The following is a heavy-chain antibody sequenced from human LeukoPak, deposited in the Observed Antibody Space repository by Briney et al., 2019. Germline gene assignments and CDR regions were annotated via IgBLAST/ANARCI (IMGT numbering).Heavy chain of an antibody. J-gene: IGHJ4*02. D-gene: IGHD2-21*01. Sequence: GESLRLSCAASGFTFSNYGMCWVRQAPGEGLEWVSVIRGSGGGTYYPDSVKGRFTISRDNSKTTVYLQMNSLRAEDTAVYYCVKARMPHCGTDGLESWGEGTLVTVSS. CDR1: GFTFSNYG. CDR2: IRGSGGGT. CDR3: VKARMPHCGTDGLES. V-gene: IGHV3-23*01.